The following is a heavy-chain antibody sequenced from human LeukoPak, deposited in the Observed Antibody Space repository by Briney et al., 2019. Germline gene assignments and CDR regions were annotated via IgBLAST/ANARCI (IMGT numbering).Heavy chain of an antibody. D-gene: IGHD6-19*01. CDR2: IYYSGST. V-gene: IGHV4-39*01. J-gene: IGHJ4*02. Sequence: SETLSLTCTVSGGSISSSSYYWGWIRQPPGKGLEWIGSIYYSGSTYYNPSLKSRVTISVDTSKNQFSLKLSSVTAADTAVYYCASTYSSGWYFDYWGRGTLVTVSS. CDR3: ASTYSSGWYFDY. CDR1: GGSISSSSYY.